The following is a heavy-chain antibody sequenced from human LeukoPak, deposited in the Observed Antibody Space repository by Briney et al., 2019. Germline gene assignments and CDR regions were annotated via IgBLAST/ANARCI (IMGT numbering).Heavy chain of an antibody. CDR1: GYTFTGYY. V-gene: IGHV1-2*02. J-gene: IGHJ5*02. Sequence: ASVKVSCKASGYTFTGYYMHWVRQAPGQGLEWMGWINPNSGGTNYAQKFQGRGTMTRDTSISTAYMELSRLRSDDTAVYYCARDRGWLLNWFDPWGQGTLVTVSS. CDR2: INPNSGGT. D-gene: IGHD5-24*01. CDR3: ARDRGWLLNWFDP.